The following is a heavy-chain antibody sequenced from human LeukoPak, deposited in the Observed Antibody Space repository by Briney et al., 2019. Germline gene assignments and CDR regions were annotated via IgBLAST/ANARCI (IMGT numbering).Heavy chain of an antibody. CDR2: IYYSGST. J-gene: IGHJ5*02. D-gene: IGHD2-15*01. CDR3: ARDRIVVVVAASILYGFDP. V-gene: IGHV4-30-4*08. Sequence: SETLSLTCAVYGGSFSGYYWSWIRQPPGKGLEWIGYIYYSGSTYYNPSLKSRVTISVDTSKNQFSLKLSSVTAADTAVYYCARDRIVVVVAASILYGFDPWGQGTLVTVSS. CDR1: GGSFSGYY.